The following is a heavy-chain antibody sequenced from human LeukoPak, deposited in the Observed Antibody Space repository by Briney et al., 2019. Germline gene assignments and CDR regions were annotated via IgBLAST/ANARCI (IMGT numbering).Heavy chain of an antibody. V-gene: IGHV3-21*04. CDR1: GFTFSSYS. D-gene: IGHD3-22*01. CDR2: ISSSSSYI. J-gene: IGHJ4*02. CDR3: ARVTYYYDSSGYYYVRYFDY. Sequence: PGGSLRLSCAASGFTFSSYSMNWVRQAPGKGLEWVSSISSSSSYIYYADSVKGRFTISRDNSKNTLYLQMNSLRAEDTAVYYCARVTYYYDSSGYYYVRYFDYWGQGTLVTVSS.